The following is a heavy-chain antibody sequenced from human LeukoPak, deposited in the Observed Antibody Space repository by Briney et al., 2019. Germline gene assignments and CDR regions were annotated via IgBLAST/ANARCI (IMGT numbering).Heavy chain of an antibody. D-gene: IGHD3-22*01. CDR1: GYTFTSYA. CDR2: ISAYNGNT. Sequence: VASVKVSCKASGYTFTSYAMNWVRQAPGQGLEWMGWISAYNGNTNYAQKLQGRVTMTTDASTSTAYMELRSLRSDDTAVYYCARDDSSGYYPPFDYWGQGTLVTVSS. J-gene: IGHJ4*02. CDR3: ARDDSSGYYPPFDY. V-gene: IGHV1-18*01.